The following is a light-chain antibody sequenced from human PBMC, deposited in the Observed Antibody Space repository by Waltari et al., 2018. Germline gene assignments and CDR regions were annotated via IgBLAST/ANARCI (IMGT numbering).Light chain of an antibody. CDR2: DVS. V-gene: IGKV3-20*01. J-gene: IGKJ4*01. CDR1: HSISSSC. CDR3: QQYGDSFLT. Sequence: VLTQSPGTLSLSPGERATLSCMASHSISSSCLAWYQQKPGQAPRLLIYDVSSRATGIPDRFSDSGSGTDFTLTISRLEAEDFAVYYCQQYGDSFLTFGGGTKVEIK.